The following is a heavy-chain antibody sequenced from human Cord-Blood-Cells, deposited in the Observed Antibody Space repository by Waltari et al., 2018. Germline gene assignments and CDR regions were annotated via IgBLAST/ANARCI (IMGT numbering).Heavy chain of an antibody. CDR2: ISGSGGST. CDR1: GFTFSSYA. D-gene: IGHD1-26*01. J-gene: IGHJ3*02. Sequence: EVQLVESGGGLVQPGGSLRLSCAASGFTFSSYAMSWVRQDPGNGLEWVSAISGSGGSTYYADSVKGLFTISRDNSKNARYLQMNSRRAEDTAVYYCAKLGGVAATFLDACDIWCQGTMVTVSS. V-gene: IGHV3-23*04. CDR3: AKLGGVAATFLDACDI.